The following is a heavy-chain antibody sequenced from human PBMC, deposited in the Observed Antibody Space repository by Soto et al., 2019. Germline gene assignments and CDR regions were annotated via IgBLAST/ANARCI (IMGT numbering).Heavy chain of an antibody. CDR2: IYPGDSDT. CDR1: GYSFTSYW. CDR3: ARIPGTATVTSHHYHGMEV. D-gene: IGHD5-18*01. V-gene: IGHV5-51*01. J-gene: IGHJ6*02. Sequence: PGESLKISCKGSGYSFTSYWIGWVRQMPGKGLEWMGIIYPGDSDTRYSPSFQGQVTISADKSISTAYLQWSSLKASDTTMYYCARIPGTATVTSHHYHGMEVWGQGNTVTVSS.